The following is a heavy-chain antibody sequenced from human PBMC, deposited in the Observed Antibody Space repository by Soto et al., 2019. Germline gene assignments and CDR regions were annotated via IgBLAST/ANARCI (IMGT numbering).Heavy chain of an antibody. V-gene: IGHV4-34*01. CDR2: INHGGST. CDR1: GGSFSGYY. D-gene: IGHD2-2*01. Sequence: SETLSLTCAVYGGSFSGYYWSWIRQPPGKGLEWIGEINHGGSTNYNPSLKSRVTISVDTSKNQFSLKLSSVTAADTAVYYCAITSYYYYYGMDVWGQGTTVTVSS. J-gene: IGHJ6*02. CDR3: AITSYYYYYGMDV.